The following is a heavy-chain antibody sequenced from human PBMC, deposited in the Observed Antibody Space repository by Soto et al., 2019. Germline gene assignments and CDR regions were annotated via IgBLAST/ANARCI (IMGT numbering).Heavy chain of an antibody. Sequence: PGESLKISCAASGFTFSSYGMHWVRQAPGKGLEWVAVISYDGSNKYYADSVKGRFTISRDNSKNTLYLQMNSLRAEDTAVYYCAKEGSGWYLTTPNYYYYYGMDVWGQGTTVTVSS. V-gene: IGHV3-30*18. CDR3: AKEGSGWYLTTPNYYYYYGMDV. CDR1: GFTFSSYG. CDR2: ISYDGSNK. D-gene: IGHD6-19*01. J-gene: IGHJ6*02.